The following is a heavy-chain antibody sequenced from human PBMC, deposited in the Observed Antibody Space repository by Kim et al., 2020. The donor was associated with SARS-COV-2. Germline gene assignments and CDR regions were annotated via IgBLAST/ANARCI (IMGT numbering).Heavy chain of an antibody. D-gene: IGHD2-8*01. Sequence: GESLKISCKGSGYSFTSYWIGWVRQMPGKGLEWMGIIYPGDSDTRYSPSFQGQVTISADKSISTAYLQWSSLKASDTAMYYCARRQMVYAPYDAFDIWGQGTMVTVSS. CDR1: GYSFTSYW. CDR3: ARRQMVYAPYDAFDI. J-gene: IGHJ3*02. V-gene: IGHV5-51*01. CDR2: IYPGDSDT.